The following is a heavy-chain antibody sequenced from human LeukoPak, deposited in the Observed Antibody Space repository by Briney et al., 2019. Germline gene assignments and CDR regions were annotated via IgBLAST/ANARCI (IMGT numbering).Heavy chain of an antibody. V-gene: IGHV1-2*02. CDR1: GYTFTAYY. CDR3: ARGPTLGLDI. CDR2: INPNSGGT. Sequence: ASVKVSCRASGYTFTAYYIHWVRQAPGQGLEWMGWINPNSGGTTLPQRFQGRVTMTRDTSIITAYMELSSLTSDDTGMYYCARGPTLGLDIWGQGTMVTVSS. J-gene: IGHJ3*02.